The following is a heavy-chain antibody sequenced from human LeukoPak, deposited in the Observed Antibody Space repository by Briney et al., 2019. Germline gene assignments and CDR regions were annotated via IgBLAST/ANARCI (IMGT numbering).Heavy chain of an antibody. V-gene: IGHV3-11*05. CDR3: AREPTSPSATIDY. D-gene: IGHD5-12*01. CDR1: GFTLSDYY. Sequence: PGGSLRLSFAASGFTLSDYYISWIRQAAGKGLEWVSYISRSSSYTNYADSVKGRFTISRDNAKNSLYLQMNSLRAEATAVYYCAREPTSPSATIDYRGQGTLVTVSS. J-gene: IGHJ4*02. CDR2: ISRSSSYT.